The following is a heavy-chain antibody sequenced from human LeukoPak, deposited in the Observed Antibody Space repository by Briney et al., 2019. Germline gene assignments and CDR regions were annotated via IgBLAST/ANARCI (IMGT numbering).Heavy chain of an antibody. CDR3: ARFIAAPYYFDY. CDR1: GFTFSSYS. D-gene: IGHD6-13*01. V-gene: IGHV3-21*01. CDR2: ISSSRSYI. J-gene: IGHJ4*02. Sequence: GGSLRPSCAASGFTFSSYSMNWVRQAPGKGLEWVSFISSSRSYIYYADSVKGRFTISRDNAKNSLYLQMNSLRAEDTAVYYCARFIAAPYYFDYWGRGTLVTVSS.